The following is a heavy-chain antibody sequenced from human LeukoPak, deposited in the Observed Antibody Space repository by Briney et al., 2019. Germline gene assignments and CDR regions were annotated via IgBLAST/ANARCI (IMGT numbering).Heavy chain of an antibody. J-gene: IGHJ3*01. Sequence: HPGGSLRLSCAASGFTFSEYTIHWVRQAPGKGLEWVAVMSNDGSIKKYANSVKGRFTISRDNSKSTLYLQMDSLRAEDTAVYYCAGEFTIFGVVIQRYDAFDVWGQGTMVTVSS. CDR1: GFTFSEYT. D-gene: IGHD3-3*01. CDR2: MSNDGSIK. V-gene: IGHV3-30-3*01. CDR3: AGEFTIFGVVIQRYDAFDV.